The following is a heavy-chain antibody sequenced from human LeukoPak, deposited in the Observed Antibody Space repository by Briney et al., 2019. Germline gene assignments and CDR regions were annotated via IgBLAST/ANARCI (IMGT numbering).Heavy chain of an antibody. V-gene: IGHV3-30*04. J-gene: IGHJ4*02. CDR2: ISYDGSNK. Sequence: GRSLRLSCAASGFTFSSYAMHWVRQAPGKGLEWVAVISYDGSNKYYADSVKGRFTISRDNAKNSLYLQMNSLRAEDTAVYYCAKDRGYCSGGSCHYFDYWGQGTLVTVSS. D-gene: IGHD2-15*01. CDR3: AKDRGYCSGGSCHYFDY. CDR1: GFTFSSYA.